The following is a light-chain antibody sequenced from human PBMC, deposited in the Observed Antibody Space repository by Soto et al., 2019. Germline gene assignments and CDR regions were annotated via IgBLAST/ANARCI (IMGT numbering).Light chain of an antibody. V-gene: IGKV2-24*01. CDR2: KIS. Sequence: DLVMTQTALSSPVTLGQPASITCRSSQSLVHSYGNTYLSWLQQSPGQTPSLLIDKISNRFSQDPDLFGGNEAGTYLTLKISRAEAEDVGVYDCMQTTQFPWTFRQGPGVELK. CDR1: QSLVHSYGNTY. J-gene: IGKJ1*01. CDR3: MQTTQFPWT.